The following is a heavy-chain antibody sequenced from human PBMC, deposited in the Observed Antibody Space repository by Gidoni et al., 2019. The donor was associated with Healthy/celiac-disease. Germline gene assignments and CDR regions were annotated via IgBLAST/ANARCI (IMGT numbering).Heavy chain of an antibody. J-gene: IGHJ4*02. D-gene: IGHD3-22*01. CDR3: ARGESDYYDSSGYYYVKY. Sequence: QVQLQESGPGLVKPSQTLSLTCTVSGGSIRSGIYYWSWNRQPAGKGLEWIGRIYTSGSTNYNPSLKSRVTISVDTSKNQFSLKLSSVTAADTAVYYCARGESDYYDSSGYYYVKYWGQGTLVTVSS. CDR2: IYTSGST. CDR1: GGSIRSGIYY. V-gene: IGHV4-61*02.